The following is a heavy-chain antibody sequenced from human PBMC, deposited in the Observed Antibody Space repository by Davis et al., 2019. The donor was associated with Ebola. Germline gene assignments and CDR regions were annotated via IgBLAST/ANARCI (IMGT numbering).Heavy chain of an antibody. CDR1: GFTFSSYE. CDR3: ARARYYYGRGRLDP. D-gene: IGHD3-10*02. J-gene: IGHJ5*02. CDR2: ISSSGSTI. Sequence: GGSLRLSCAASGFTFSSYEMNWVRQAPGKGLGWVSYISSSGSTIYYADSVKGRFTISRDNAKNSLYLQMNSLRAEDTAVYYCARARYYYGRGRLDPWGQGTLVTVSS. V-gene: IGHV3-48*03.